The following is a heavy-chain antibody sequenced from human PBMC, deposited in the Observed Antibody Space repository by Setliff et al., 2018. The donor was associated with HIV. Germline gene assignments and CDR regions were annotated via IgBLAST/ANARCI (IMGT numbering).Heavy chain of an antibody. CDR2: IYYTWST. D-gene: IGHD4-17*01. V-gene: IGHV4-61*01. CDR3: ARDPPGYGDSKDY. CDR1: GGSVGSGSYY. J-gene: IGHJ4*02. Sequence: PSETLSLTCSVSGGSVGSGSYYWSWIRQSPGKGLEWLGYIYYTWSTKYNPSLKSRVTMSIDTSKNQFSLKLSSVTAADSGVYYCARDPPGYGDSKDYWGQGTLVTVSS.